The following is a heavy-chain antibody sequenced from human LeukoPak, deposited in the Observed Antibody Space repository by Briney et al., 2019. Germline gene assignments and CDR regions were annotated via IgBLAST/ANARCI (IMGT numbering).Heavy chain of an antibody. V-gene: IGHV3-30*04. CDR2: ISYDGSNK. J-gene: IGHJ4*02. Sequence: LTGGSLRLSCAASGFTFSSYAMHWVRQAPGKGLEWVAVISYDGSNKYYADSVKGRFTISRDNSKNTLYLQMNSLRAEDTAVYYCASLSIAASSGWDYWGQGTLVTVSS. CDR3: ASLSIAASSGWDY. CDR1: GFTFSSYA. D-gene: IGHD6-6*01.